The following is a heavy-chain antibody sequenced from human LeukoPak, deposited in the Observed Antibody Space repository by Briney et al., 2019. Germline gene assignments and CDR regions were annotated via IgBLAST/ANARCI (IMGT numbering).Heavy chain of an antibody. D-gene: IGHD3-10*01. CDR3: ARQIWGSGSYYDY. Sequence: GEALMIYCKGSGYSFPSYWLGWVRQMPGKGLEWMGIIYPGDSDTRYSPSFQGQVSISADKSISTAYLQWSSLKAADTAMYYCARQIWGSGSYYDYWGQGTLVTVSS. CDR1: GYSFPSYW. CDR2: IYPGDSDT. J-gene: IGHJ4*02. V-gene: IGHV5-51*01.